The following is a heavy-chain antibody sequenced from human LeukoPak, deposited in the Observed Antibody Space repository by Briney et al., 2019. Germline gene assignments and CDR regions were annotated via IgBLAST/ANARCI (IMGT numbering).Heavy chain of an antibody. Sequence: GRSLRLSCAASGFTFSSYGMHWVRQAPGKGLEWVAVIWYDGNNKYYADSVKGRFTISRDNSKNTLYLQMNSLRAEDTAVYYCAKGIYSSGWSYFDYWGHGTLVTVSS. CDR3: AKGIYSSGWSYFDY. J-gene: IGHJ4*01. D-gene: IGHD6-19*01. V-gene: IGHV3-33*06. CDR2: IWYDGNNK. CDR1: GFTFSSYG.